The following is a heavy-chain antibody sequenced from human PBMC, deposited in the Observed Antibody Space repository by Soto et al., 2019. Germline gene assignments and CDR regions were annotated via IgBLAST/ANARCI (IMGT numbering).Heavy chain of an antibody. CDR3: ASVDNSYSSGI. D-gene: IGHD6-19*01. J-gene: IGHJ4*02. CDR2: IYYSGST. Sequence: SETLSLTCTVSGGSISSYYWSWIRQPPGKGLEWIGYIYYSGSTNYNPSLKSRVTISVDTSKNQFSLKMSSVTAADTAVYYCASVDNSYSSGIWGQGTLVTVSS. V-gene: IGHV4-59*01. CDR1: GGSISSYY.